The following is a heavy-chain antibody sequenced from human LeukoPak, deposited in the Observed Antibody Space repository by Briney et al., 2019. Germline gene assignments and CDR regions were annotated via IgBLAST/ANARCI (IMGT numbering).Heavy chain of an antibody. CDR3: ARFKGLSSDWYGWIDS. Sequence: PGGSLRLSCAASGLTVSGIFMTWVRQAPGKGLECVSVIYATGKTYHADSVRGRFTISRDNSKNTLDLQMNNLGAEDTAVYYCARFKGLSSDWYGWIDSWGQGTQVTVSS. D-gene: IGHD6-19*01. CDR2: IYATGKT. CDR1: GLTVSGIF. J-gene: IGHJ4*02. V-gene: IGHV3-53*01.